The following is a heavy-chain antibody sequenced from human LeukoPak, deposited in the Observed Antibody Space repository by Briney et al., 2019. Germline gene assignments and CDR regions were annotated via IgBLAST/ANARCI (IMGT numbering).Heavy chain of an antibody. Sequence: GGSLRLSCAASGFTFSSYAMTWARQAPGKGLEWVSAISDNGYATYYADSVKGRFTISRDNSKNTLYLQMNRLRAEDTAIYYCAKVEGASKASVYWGQGALVTVSS. CDR3: AKVEGASKASVY. CDR2: ISDNGYAT. J-gene: IGHJ4*02. V-gene: IGHV3-23*01. D-gene: IGHD1-1*01. CDR1: GFTFSSYA.